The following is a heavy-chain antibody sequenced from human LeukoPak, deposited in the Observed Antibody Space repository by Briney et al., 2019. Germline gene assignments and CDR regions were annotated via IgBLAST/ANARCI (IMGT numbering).Heavy chain of an antibody. D-gene: IGHD2-15*01. CDR2: ISYDGSNK. V-gene: IGHV3-30*04. CDR3: ARMSGYCSGGSCRFDY. J-gene: IGHJ4*02. CDR1: GSTFSSYA. Sequence: GRSLRLSCAASGSTFSSYAMHWVRQAPGKGLEWVAVISYDGSNKYYADSVKGRFTISRDNSKNTLYLQMNSLRAEDTAVYYCARMSGYCSGGSCRFDYWGQGTLVTVSS.